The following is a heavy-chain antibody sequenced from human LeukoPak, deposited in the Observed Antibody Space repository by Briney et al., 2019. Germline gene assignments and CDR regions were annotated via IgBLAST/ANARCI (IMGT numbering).Heavy chain of an antibody. V-gene: IGHV3-7*01. CDR3: AAWTDRGYSY. CDR2: INPDGDGM. Sequence: QPGGSLRLSCTASGFTFSRSWMNWIRQAPGKRLEWVANINPDGDGMRFVDSVKGRFTMSRDNAQSSLHLQMNSLRVEDTAFYYCAAWTDRGYSYWGQGVLVTVSS. D-gene: IGHD5-12*01. CDR1: GFTFSRSW. J-gene: IGHJ4*02.